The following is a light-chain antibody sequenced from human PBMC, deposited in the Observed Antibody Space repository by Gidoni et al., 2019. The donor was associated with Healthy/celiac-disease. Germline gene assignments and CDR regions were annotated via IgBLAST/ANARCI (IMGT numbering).Light chain of an antibody. CDR1: QGISSY. J-gene: IGKJ3*01. V-gene: IGKV1-9*01. CDR2: AAS. Sequence: IQLTQSPSSLSASVGDRVTITCRASQGISSYLAWYQQKPGKAPKLLIYAASTLQSGVPSRFSGSGSGTDFTLTISSLQPEDFATYYCQQLNSYLTFGPETKVDIK. CDR3: QQLNSYLT.